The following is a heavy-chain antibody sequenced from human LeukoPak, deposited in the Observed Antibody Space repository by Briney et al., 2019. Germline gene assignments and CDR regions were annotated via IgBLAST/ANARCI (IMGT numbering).Heavy chain of an antibody. V-gene: IGHV4-59*08. CDR2: IYYSGST. J-gene: IGHJ2*01. CDR1: GGSISHYF. CDR3: AKTVAGYWYFDL. D-gene: IGHD6-19*01. Sequence: PLETLSLTCTVSGGSISHYFWRWIRQPPGKALEWIGYIYYSGSTNYNPSLKSRVTISVDPSKNQFSLKLNSVTAADTAVYYCAKTVAGYWYFDLWGRGTLVTVSS.